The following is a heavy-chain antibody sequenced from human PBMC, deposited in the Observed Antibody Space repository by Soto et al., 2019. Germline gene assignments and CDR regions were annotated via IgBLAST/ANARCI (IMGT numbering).Heavy chain of an antibody. J-gene: IGHJ4*02. CDR2: MNPNSGNT. V-gene: IGHV1-8*01. Sequence: ASVKVSCKASGYTFTSYDINWVRQATGQGLEWMGWMNPNSGNTGYAQKFQGRVTMTRNTSISTAYMELSSLRSEDTAVYYCARGHLNTIFGVALTRFYYFDYWGQGTLVTVSS. CDR3: ARGHLNTIFGVALTRFYYFDY. CDR1: GYTFTSYD. D-gene: IGHD3-3*01.